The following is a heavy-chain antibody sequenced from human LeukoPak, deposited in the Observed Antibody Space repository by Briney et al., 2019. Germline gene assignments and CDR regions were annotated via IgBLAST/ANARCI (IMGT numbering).Heavy chain of an antibody. V-gene: IGHV3-21*06. D-gene: IGHD5-18*01. CDR1: GFTFSSYD. J-gene: IGHJ4*02. CDR3: ARDEEGYGYHH. CDR2: ISTSSSYI. Sequence: GGSLRLSCAASGFTFSSYDMNWVRQAPGKGLEWVSSISTSSSYIDYADSVQGRFTISRDNAENSLYLQMNSLRAEDTAVYFCARDEEGYGYHHWGQGTLVTVSS.